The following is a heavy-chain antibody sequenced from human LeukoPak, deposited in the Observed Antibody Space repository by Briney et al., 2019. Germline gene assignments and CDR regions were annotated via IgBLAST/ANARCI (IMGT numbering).Heavy chain of an antibody. D-gene: IGHD3-10*01. V-gene: IGHV3-7*03. Sequence: GGSLRLSCAASGFTFSSYWMSWVRQAPGKGLEWVANIKQDGSEKYYVDSVKGRFTISRDNAKNSLYLQMNSLRAEDTAVYYCGRDAYYYGSGSYPRYYGMDVWGKGTTVTVSS. CDR1: GFTFSSYW. CDR3: GRDAYYYGSGSYPRYYGMDV. CDR2: IKQDGSEK. J-gene: IGHJ6*04.